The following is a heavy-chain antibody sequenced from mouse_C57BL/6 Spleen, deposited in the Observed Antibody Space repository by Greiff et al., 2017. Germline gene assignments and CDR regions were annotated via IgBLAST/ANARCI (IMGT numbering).Heavy chain of an antibody. V-gene: IGHV1-19*01. D-gene: IGHD2-2*01. CDR1: GYTFTDYY. CDR3: AREGYDYAMDY. CDR2: INPYNGGT. Sequence: EVQLQQSGPVLVKPGASVKMSCKASGYTFTDYYMNWVKQSHGKSLEWIGVINPYNGGTSYNQKFKGKATLTVDKSSSTAYMELNSLTSEDSAVYYCAREGYDYAMDYWGQGTSGTVSS. J-gene: IGHJ4*01.